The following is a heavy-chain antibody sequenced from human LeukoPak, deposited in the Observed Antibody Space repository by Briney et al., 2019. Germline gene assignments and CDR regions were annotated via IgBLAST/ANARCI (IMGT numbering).Heavy chain of an antibody. Sequence: SETLSLTCTVSGGSISSHYWSWIRQPPGKGLEWIGYIYYSGSTNYNPSLKSRVTISVDTSKNQFSLKLSSVTAADTAAYYCAREGRDIVVVPAAKAGPYYYYYYMDVWGKGTTVTVSS. V-gene: IGHV4-59*11. D-gene: IGHD2-2*01. CDR3: AREGRDIVVVPAAKAGPYYYYYYMDV. CDR1: GGSISSHY. CDR2: IYYSGST. J-gene: IGHJ6*03.